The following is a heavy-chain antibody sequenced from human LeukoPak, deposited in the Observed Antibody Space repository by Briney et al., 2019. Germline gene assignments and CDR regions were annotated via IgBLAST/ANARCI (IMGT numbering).Heavy chain of an antibody. CDR3: AKGGYYYDSMAFDI. CDR2: IYSGGNT. CDR1: GFTVSSNS. Sequence: PGGSLRLSCTVSGFTVSSNSMSWVRQAPGKGLEWVSFIYSGGNTHYSDSVKGRFTISRDNSKNTLYLQMNSLRAEDTAVYYCAKGGYYYDSMAFDIWGQGTMVTVSS. V-gene: IGHV3-53*01. D-gene: IGHD3-22*01. J-gene: IGHJ3*02.